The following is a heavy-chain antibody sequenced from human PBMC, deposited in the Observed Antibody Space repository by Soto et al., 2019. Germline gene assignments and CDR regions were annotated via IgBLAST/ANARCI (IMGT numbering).Heavy chain of an antibody. CDR3: AREKQLVSGDNWFDP. V-gene: IGHV4-59*01. D-gene: IGHD6-13*01. J-gene: IGHJ5*02. CDR1: GGSISSYY. Sequence: LSLTCTVSGGSISSYYWSWIRQPPGKGLEWIGYIYYSGSTNYNPSLKSRVTISVDTSKNQFSLKLSSVTAADTAVYYCAREKQLVSGDNWFDPWGQGTMVTV. CDR2: IYYSGST.